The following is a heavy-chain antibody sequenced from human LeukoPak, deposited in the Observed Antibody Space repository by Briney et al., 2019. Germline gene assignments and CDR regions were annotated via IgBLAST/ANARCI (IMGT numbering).Heavy chain of an antibody. CDR2: IRYDGSNK. Sequence: GGSLRLSCAASGFTFSSYGMHWVRQAPGKGLEWVAFIRYDGSNKYYADSVKGRFTISRDNSKNTLYLQMNSLRAEDTAVYYCAKDSEGIRLWFPTIDYWGQGTLVTVSS. CDR1: GFTFSSYG. J-gene: IGHJ4*02. D-gene: IGHD5-18*01. V-gene: IGHV3-30*02. CDR3: AKDSEGIRLWFPTIDY.